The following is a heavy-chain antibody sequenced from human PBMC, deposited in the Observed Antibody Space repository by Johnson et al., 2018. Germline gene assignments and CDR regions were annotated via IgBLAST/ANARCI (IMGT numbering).Heavy chain of an antibody. J-gene: IGHJ6*03. CDR2: ISYDGSNK. CDR1: GFTFSSYA. D-gene: IGHD5-18*01. CDR3: AREPSYDYYYYYMDV. V-gene: IGHV3-30-3*01. Sequence: VQLVEPGGGVVQPRRSMRLSCAASGFTFSSYAMHWVRQAPGTGLEWVAVISYDGSNKYYADSVKGRFTISRDNSKNTLYLQRNSLRAEDTAVYYCAREPSYDYYYYYMDVWGKGTTVTVSS.